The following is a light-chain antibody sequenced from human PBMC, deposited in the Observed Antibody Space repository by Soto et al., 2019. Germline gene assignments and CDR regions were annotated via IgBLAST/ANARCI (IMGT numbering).Light chain of an antibody. CDR1: QSLLHSNGYNY. V-gene: IGKV2-28*01. CDR3: MQALQTPYT. CDR2: LGS. J-gene: IGKJ2*01. Sequence: DIVMTQSPLSLPVTPGEPASISCRSSQSLLHSNGYNYLDWYRQKPGQSPQLLIYLGSNRAAGVPDRCSGSGSGTDFTLNISRVEAEDVGVYYCMQALQTPYTFGQGTKLEIK.